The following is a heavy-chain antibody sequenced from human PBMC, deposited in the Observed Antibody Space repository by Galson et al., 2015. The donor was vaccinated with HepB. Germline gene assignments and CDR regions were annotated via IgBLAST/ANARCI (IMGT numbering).Heavy chain of an antibody. CDR1: GFSLSTSGMC. J-gene: IGHJ6*02. CDR3: ARIKRPFAGNEKYYYYGMDV. D-gene: IGHD1-14*01. V-gene: IGHV2-70*17. Sequence: PALVKPTQTLTLPCTFSGFSLSTSGMCVNWIRQSPGKALEWLGRLGWDDEKFYTQSLGTRLTISKDTSKHQVVLTMTNVDPVDTATYYCARIKRPFAGNEKYYYYGMDVWGQGTTVTVSS. CDR2: LGWDDEK.